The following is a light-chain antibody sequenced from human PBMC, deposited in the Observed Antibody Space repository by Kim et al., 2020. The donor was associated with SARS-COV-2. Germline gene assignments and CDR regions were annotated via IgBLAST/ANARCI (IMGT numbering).Light chain of an antibody. J-gene: IGKJ2*01. CDR2: LAS. V-gene: IGKV1-5*03. CDR3: QHYSRFPYT. Sequence: SASLGDRVTITCRARENINTWLAWYQQKPGKAPNLLIYLASTLETGVPPRFSGSGSGTEFTLTINSLQPDDFATYYCQHYSRFPYTFGQGTKLEI. CDR1: ENINTW.